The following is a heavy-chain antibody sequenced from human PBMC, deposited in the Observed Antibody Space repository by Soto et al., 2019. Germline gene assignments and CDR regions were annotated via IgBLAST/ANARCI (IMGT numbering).Heavy chain of an antibody. Sequence: PGGSLRLSFAASGFTFSSYAMHWVRQSPGKGLEWVAVISYDGSNKYYADSVKGRFTISRDNSKNTLYLQMNTLRAEDTAVYYCARAGQYSGYDTYYYYYGMDVWGQGTTVTVSS. V-gene: IGHV3-30-3*01. CDR2: ISYDGSNK. J-gene: IGHJ6*01. D-gene: IGHD5-12*01. CDR1: GFTFSSYA. CDR3: ARAGQYSGYDTYYYYYGMDV.